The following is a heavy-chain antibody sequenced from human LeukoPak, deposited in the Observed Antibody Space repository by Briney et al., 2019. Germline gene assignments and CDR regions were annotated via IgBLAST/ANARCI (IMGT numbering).Heavy chain of an antibody. J-gene: IGHJ4*02. Sequence: GGSLRLSCAASGFTFSTYAMTWVRQAPGKGLEWVSAISGSGGNTYYANSVKGRFTISRDNSMNTLYLQMNSLRAEDTAIYYCAKDSLPTSGCRCYFDYWGQGTLVTVSS. D-gene: IGHD6-25*01. V-gene: IGHV3-23*01. CDR2: ISGSGGNT. CDR3: AKDSLPTSGCRCYFDY. CDR1: GFTFSTYA.